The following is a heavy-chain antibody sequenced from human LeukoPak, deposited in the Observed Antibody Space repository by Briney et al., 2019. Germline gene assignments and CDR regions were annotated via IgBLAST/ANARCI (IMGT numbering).Heavy chain of an antibody. J-gene: IGHJ3*02. CDR2: MNPNSGNT. CDR1: GYTFTSYD. Sequence: ASVKVSCTASGYTFTSYDINWVRQATGQGLEWMGWMNPNSGNTGYAQKFQGRVTMTRNTSISTAYMELSSLRSEDTAVYYCARVIGDVDTGVYDAFDIWGQGTMVTVSS. V-gene: IGHV1-8*01. CDR3: ARVIGDVDTGVYDAFDI. D-gene: IGHD5-18*01.